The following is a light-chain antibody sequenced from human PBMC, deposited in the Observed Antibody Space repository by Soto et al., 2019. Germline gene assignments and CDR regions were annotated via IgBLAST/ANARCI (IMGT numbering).Light chain of an antibody. V-gene: IGKV1-5*01. CDR2: DAS. J-gene: IGKJ1*01. CDR1: QGVSTW. Sequence: DIQIAQSPSSVSASVGDRVTITFLASQGVSTWLAWYQQKPGKAPNLLIYDASSLESGVPSRFSGSGSGTEFTLTISSLQPDDFATYYCQQYNSYSGMFGQGTKVDIK. CDR3: QQYNSYSGM.